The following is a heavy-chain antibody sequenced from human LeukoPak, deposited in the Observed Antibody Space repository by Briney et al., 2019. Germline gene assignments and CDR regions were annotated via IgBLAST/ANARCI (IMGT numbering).Heavy chain of an antibody. CDR2: IYYSGST. D-gene: IGHD4-17*01. J-gene: IGHJ5*02. V-gene: IGHV4-31*03. Sequence: PSQTLSLTCTVSGGSISSGGYYWSWIRQHPGKGLEWIGYIYYSGSTYYNPSLKSRVTISVDTSKNQFSLKLSSVTAADTAVYYCATAATTVTTTWFDPWGQGTLVTVSS. CDR1: GGSISSGGYY. CDR3: ATAATTVTTTWFDP.